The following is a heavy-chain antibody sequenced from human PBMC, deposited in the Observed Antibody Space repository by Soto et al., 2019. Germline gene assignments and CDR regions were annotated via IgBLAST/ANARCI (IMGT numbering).Heavy chain of an antibody. CDR2: INSDGSST. Sequence: PGGSLRLSCAASGFTFSSYWMHWVRQAPGKGLVWVSRINSDGSSTSYADSVKGRFTISRDNAKNTLYLQMNSLRAEDTAVYYCARDDSSGYYYELIDYWGQGTLVTVSS. D-gene: IGHD3-22*01. V-gene: IGHV3-74*01. CDR3: ARDDSSGYYYELIDY. CDR1: GFTFSSYW. J-gene: IGHJ4*02.